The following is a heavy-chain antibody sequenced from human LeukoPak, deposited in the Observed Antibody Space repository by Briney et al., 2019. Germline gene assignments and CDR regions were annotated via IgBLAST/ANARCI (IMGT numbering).Heavy chain of an antibody. CDR2: ISSSSSTI. Sequence: GGSLRLSCAASGFTFSSYSMNWVRQAPGKGLEWVLYISSSSSTIYYADSVKGRFTISRDNAKNSLYLQMNSLRAEDTAVYYCARKGSTKVVTPFGFDYWGQGTLVTVSS. J-gene: IGHJ4*02. CDR1: GFTFSSYS. CDR3: ARKGSTKVVTPFGFDY. D-gene: IGHD4-23*01. V-gene: IGHV3-48*01.